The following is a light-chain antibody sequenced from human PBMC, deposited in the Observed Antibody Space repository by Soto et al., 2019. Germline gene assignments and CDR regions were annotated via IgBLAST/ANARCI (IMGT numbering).Light chain of an antibody. Sequence: DIEMTQTPSALCASVGDRITSTCRASQNIGEYLAWYHHKPGQVPKLLISAASTLQSGVPSRFRGSAAGTDFTLTIIGLQPADFATYYCQSYNGPPWTVGKGAKVEIK. J-gene: IGKJ1*01. CDR3: QSYNGPPWT. CDR1: QNIGEY. CDR2: AAS. V-gene: IGKV1-27*01.